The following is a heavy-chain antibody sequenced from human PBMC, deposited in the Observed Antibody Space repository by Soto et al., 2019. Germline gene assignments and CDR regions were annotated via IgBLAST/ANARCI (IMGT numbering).Heavy chain of an antibody. D-gene: IGHD3-16*01. J-gene: IGHJ5*02. CDR1: GGSISSYY. V-gene: IGHV4-4*07. CDR2: IYTSGST. Sequence: PSETLSLTCTVSGGSISSYYWSWIRQPAGKGLEWIGRIYTSGSTNYNPSLKSRVTMSVDTSKNQFSLKLGSVTAADTAVYYCARDRPRTNYVGNWFDPWGQGTLVTVSS. CDR3: ARDRPRTNYVGNWFDP.